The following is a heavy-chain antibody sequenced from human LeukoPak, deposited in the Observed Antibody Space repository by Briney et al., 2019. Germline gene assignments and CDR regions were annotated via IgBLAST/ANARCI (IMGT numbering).Heavy chain of an antibody. D-gene: IGHD1-26*01. V-gene: IGHV1-18*01. Sequence: GASVKVSCKASGYTFTSYGISWVRQAPGQGLEWMGWISGYNGNTNYAQQVQGRVSMTTDTSTSTAYMELRSLKSDDTAVYYCARQSTGGSYYATYLQQWGQGTLVTVSS. CDR2: ISGYNGNT. CDR1: GYTFTSYG. CDR3: ARQSTGGSYYATYLQQ. J-gene: IGHJ1*01.